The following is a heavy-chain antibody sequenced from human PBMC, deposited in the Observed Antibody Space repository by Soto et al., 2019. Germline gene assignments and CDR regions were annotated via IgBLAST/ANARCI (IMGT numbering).Heavy chain of an antibody. CDR1: GFTFSTYA. D-gene: IGHD2-8*01. CDR3: AGRYCTNGLCYTNYDYYLDV. CDR2: ITTSGGNT. V-gene: IGHV3-23*01. Sequence: EVQLLESGGGLVQPGGSLRLSCAASGFTFSTYAMSWVRQAPGKGLEWASTITTSGGNTYYADSVQGRFTISRDNSKNTLYLQMNSLRGEDTDVYYCAGRYCTNGLCYTNYDYYLDVCGKVTTVTVSS. J-gene: IGHJ6*03.